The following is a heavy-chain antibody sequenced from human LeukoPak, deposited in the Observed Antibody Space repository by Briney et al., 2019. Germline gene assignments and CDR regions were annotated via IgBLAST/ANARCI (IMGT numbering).Heavy chain of an antibody. J-gene: IGHJ3*02. CDR3: ARYDSSGYSPDAFDI. Sequence: SETLPLTCTVSGGSISSYYWSWIRQPPGKGLEWIGYIYYSGSTNYNPSLKSRVTISVDTSKNQFSLKLSSVTAAGTAVYYCARYDSSGYSPDAFDIWGQGTVVTVSS. CDR2: IYYSGST. CDR1: GGSISSYY. V-gene: IGHV4-59*08. D-gene: IGHD3-22*01.